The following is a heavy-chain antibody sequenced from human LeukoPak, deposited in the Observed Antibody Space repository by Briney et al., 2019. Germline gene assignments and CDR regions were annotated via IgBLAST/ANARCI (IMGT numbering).Heavy chain of an antibody. CDR1: GGSFSGYY. CDR2: INHSGST. Sequence: SETLSLTCAVYGGSFSGYYWSWIRQPPGKGLEWIGEINHSGSTNHNPSLKSRVTISVDTSKNQFSLKLSSVTAADTAVYYCAGRHRLSQWLVRDYWGQGTLVTVSS. V-gene: IGHV4-34*01. CDR3: AGRHRLSQWLVRDY. J-gene: IGHJ4*02. D-gene: IGHD6-19*01.